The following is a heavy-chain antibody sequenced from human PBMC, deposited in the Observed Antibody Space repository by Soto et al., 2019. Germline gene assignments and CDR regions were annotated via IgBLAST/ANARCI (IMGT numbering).Heavy chain of an antibody. V-gene: IGHV3-23*01. CDR1: GFTFSRYA. CDR3: ARGVSSSYRSNWFDP. CDR2: ISGSGGGT. Sequence: TGGSLRLSCAASGFTFSRYAMSWVRQAPGKGLEWVSAISGSGGGTYYADSVKGRFTISRDNSKNTLYLQMNSLRAEDTAVYYCARGVSSSYRSNWFDPWGQGTLVTVSS. D-gene: IGHD6-6*01. J-gene: IGHJ5*02.